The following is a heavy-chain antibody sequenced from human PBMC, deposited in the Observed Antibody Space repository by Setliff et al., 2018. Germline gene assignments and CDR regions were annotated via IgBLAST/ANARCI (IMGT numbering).Heavy chain of an antibody. J-gene: IGHJ6*03. CDR1: GYSFTRYY. D-gene: IGHD1-26*01. Sequence: ASVKVSCKTSGYSFTRYYMYWVRQAPGQGLEWMGVINPNGGSTSYAQRIQGRVTMTRDTSTSTFYMDLRSLRSEDTAVYYCARGSPTGGDYNFYMDVWGKGTTVTVSS. V-gene: IGHV1-46*01. CDR3: ARGSPTGGDYNFYMDV. CDR2: INPNGGST.